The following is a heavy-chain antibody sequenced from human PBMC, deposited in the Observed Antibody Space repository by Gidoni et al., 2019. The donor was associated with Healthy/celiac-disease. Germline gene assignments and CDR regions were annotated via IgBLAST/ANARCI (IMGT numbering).Heavy chain of an antibody. D-gene: IGHD6-13*01. CDR3: ARKRGIAAAGWGDY. CDR2: IYYSWST. Sequence: QLQLQESGPGLVKPSETLSLTCTVSGGSISSSSYYWGWLRQPPGKGLEWIGSIYYSWSTYYNPSLKSRVTISVDTSKNQFSLKLGSVTAADTAVYYCARKRGIAAAGWGDYWGQGTLVTVSS. J-gene: IGHJ4*02. V-gene: IGHV4-39*01. CDR1: GGSISSSSYY.